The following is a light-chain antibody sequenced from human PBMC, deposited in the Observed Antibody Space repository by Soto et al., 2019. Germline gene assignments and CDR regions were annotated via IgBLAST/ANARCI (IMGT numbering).Light chain of an antibody. CDR2: GAS. V-gene: IGKV3-20*01. CDR3: QQYGSSGT. J-gene: IGKJ1*01. Sequence: EIVLTQSPGTLSLSPGERATLSCRASQSVSNNYLAWYQQKPGQAPRLLIYGASNSATGIPDRCGGSGSGTDITLTISSLEPEDFAVYYCQQYGSSGTFGQGTKVEIK. CDR1: QSVSNNY.